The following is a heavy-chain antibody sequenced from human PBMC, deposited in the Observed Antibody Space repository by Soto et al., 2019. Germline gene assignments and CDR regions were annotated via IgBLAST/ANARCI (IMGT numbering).Heavy chain of an antibody. CDR3: ATVVAYSNPDV. Sequence: GGSLRLSCAASGFTFSGYAMTWVRQAPGKGLEWVSSITGSGTSTYYADSVKGRFIISRDNSKNTVSLQMNSLRADDTAVYYCATVVAYSNPDVWGQGTTVTVSS. CDR2: ITGSGTST. D-gene: IGHD2-2*01. V-gene: IGHV3-23*01. CDR1: GFTFSGYA. J-gene: IGHJ6*02.